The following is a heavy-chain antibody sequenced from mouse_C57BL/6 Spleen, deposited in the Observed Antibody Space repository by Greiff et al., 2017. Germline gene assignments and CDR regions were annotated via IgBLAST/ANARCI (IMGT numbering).Heavy chain of an antibody. Sequence: QVQLQQSGAELVRPGASVKLSCKASGYTFTDYYINWVKQRPGQGLEWIARIYPGSGNTYYNEKFKGKATLTAEKSSSPADMQLSSLTSEDSAVYFCARERGDYYGSSPFDGWGQGTTLTVAS. D-gene: IGHD1-1*01. J-gene: IGHJ2*01. CDR3: ARERGDYYGSSPFDG. CDR1: GYTFTDYY. V-gene: IGHV1-76*01. CDR2: IYPGSGNT.